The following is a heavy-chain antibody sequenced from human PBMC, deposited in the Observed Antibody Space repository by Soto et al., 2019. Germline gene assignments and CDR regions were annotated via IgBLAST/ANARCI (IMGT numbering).Heavy chain of an antibody. CDR2: INHSGST. V-gene: IGHV4-34*01. CDR1: GWSFSGYY. J-gene: IGHJ5*02. Sequence: SETLSLPCSVYGWSFSGYYWSWTRQPPGKGLEWIGEINHSGSTNYNPSLKSRVTISVDTSKNQFSLKLSSVTAADTAVYYCARDGSGSGSYYNVGLSESWFDPWGQGTLVTVSS. CDR3: ARDGSGSGSYYNVGLSESWFDP. D-gene: IGHD3-10*01.